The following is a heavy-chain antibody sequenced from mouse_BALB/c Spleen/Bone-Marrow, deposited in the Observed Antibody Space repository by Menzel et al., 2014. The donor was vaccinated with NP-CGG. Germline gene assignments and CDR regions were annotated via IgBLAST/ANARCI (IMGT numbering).Heavy chain of an antibody. CDR3: ARRDGGPMDY. CDR2: ISSGGSYT. CDR1: GFTFSNYG. J-gene: IGHJ4*01. D-gene: IGHD2-3*01. Sequence: EVQLQQSGGDLVKPGGSLKLPCAASGFTFSNYGMSWVRQTPDKRLEWVATISSGGSYTYYPDSVKGRFTISRDNAKNTLYLQMSSLKSEDTAMYYCARRDGGPMDYWGQGTSVTVSS. V-gene: IGHV5-6*01.